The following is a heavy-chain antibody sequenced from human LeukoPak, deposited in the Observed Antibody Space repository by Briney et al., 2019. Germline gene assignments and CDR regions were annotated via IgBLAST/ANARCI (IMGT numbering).Heavy chain of an antibody. CDR3: ANVDNSGYYSFDY. D-gene: IGHD3-22*01. V-gene: IGHV1-69*05. CDR1: GGTFSSYA. CDR2: IIPIFGTA. Sequence: SVKVSCKASGGTFSSYAISWVRQAPGQGLEWMGGIIPIFGTANYAQKFQGRVTITTDESTSTAYMELSSLRSEDTAVYYCANVDNSGYYSFDYWGQGTLVTVSS. J-gene: IGHJ4*02.